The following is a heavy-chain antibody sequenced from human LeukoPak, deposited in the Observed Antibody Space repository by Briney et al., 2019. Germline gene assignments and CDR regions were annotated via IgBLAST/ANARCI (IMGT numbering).Heavy chain of an antibody. CDR1: GFTFSSYG. D-gene: IGHD3-10*01. CDR3: AKETDYGSGSYYNDYYYYGMDV. CDR2: ISYDGSNK. Sequence: GGSLRLSCAASGFTFSSYGMHWVRQAPGKGLEWVALISYDGSNKYYAGSVKGRFTISRDNSKNTLYLQMNSLRAEDTAVYYCAKETDYGSGSYYNDYYYYGMDVWGQGTTVTVSS. J-gene: IGHJ6*02. V-gene: IGHV3-30*18.